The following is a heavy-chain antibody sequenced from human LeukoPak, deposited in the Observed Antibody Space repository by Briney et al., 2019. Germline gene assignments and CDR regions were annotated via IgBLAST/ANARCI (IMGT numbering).Heavy chain of an antibody. Sequence: GGSLRLSCVASGFTFSSYTIHWVGQAPGKGLEWVAVISYDGSNKYYADSVKGRFTISRDNSKNTLYLQMNSLRAEDAAMYYCARDQSSGWGFDYWGQGTLVTVSS. J-gene: IGHJ4*02. CDR3: ARDQSSGWGFDY. D-gene: IGHD6-25*01. CDR2: ISYDGSNK. V-gene: IGHV3-30*04. CDR1: GFTFSSYT.